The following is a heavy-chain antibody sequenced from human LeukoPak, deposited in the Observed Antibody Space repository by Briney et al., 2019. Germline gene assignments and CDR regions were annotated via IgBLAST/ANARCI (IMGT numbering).Heavy chain of an antibody. D-gene: IGHD3-10*01. Sequence: PSETLSLTCTVSGGSISSGGYYWSWIRQHPGTGLEWIGYIYYSGSTYYNPSLKSRVTISVDTSKNQFSLKLSSVTAADTAVYYCARDAGGYYGSGSYYLPFDYWGQGTLVTVSS. V-gene: IGHV4-31*03. CDR2: IYYSGST. CDR3: ARDAGGYYGSGSYYLPFDY. J-gene: IGHJ4*02. CDR1: GGSISSGGYY.